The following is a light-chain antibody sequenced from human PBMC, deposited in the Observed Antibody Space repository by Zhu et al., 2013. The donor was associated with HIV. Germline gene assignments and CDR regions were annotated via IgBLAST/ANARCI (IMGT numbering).Light chain of an antibody. CDR2: GAS. J-gene: IGKJ4*01. CDR1: QSVDNNQ. V-gene: IGKV3-20*01. Sequence: EIVLTQSPGTLSLSPGERATLSCRASQSVDNNQLAWSQQKPGQAPRLLMCGASSRATGIADRFSGSGSGTDFTPTISRLDPEDFAVYFCQQYGTSPPVTFGGGTKVEIK. CDR3: QQYGTSPPVT.